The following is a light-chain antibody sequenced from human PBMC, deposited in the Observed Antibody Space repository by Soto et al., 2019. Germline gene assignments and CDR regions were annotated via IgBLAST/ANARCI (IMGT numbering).Light chain of an antibody. V-gene: IGKV4-1*01. Sequence: DIVMTQSPDSLAVSLGERATINCKSSQSVLYSSNNKNYLAWYQQKPGQPPKLLIYWASTRGSGVPDRFSGSGSGTDFTLTIGSLQAEDVAVYYCQQYYSTPWTFGQGTKVEIK. CDR2: WAS. J-gene: IGKJ1*01. CDR1: QSVLYSSNNKNY. CDR3: QQYYSTPWT.